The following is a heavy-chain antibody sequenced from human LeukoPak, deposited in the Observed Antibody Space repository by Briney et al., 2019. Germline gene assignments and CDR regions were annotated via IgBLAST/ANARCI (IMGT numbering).Heavy chain of an antibody. CDR2: ISSNGGST. J-gene: IGHJ6*03. CDR3: AKNRGAGSHYYYHMNV. Sequence: GGSLRLSCAASGFTFSSYAMHWVRQAPGKGLEYVSAISSNGGSTYYANSVKGRFTISRDNSKNTLYLQLNSLRVEDTAVYYCAKNRGAGSHYYYHMNVWGEGTTVTVSS. D-gene: IGHD1-26*01. CDR1: GFTFSSYA. V-gene: IGHV3-64*01.